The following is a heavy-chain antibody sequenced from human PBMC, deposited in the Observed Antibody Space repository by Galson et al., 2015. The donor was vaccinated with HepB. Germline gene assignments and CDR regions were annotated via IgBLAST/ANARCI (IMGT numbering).Heavy chain of an antibody. CDR2: IRSKAYGGTT. V-gene: IGHV3-49*03. CDR3: TREEGGMAAGDFDY. CDR1: GFTFGDYA. Sequence: SLRLSCAASGFTFGDYAMSWFRQAPGKGLEWVGFIRSKAYGGTTEYAASVKGRFTISRDDSKSIAYLQMNSLKTEDTAVYYCTREEGGMAAGDFDYWGQGTLVTVSS. J-gene: IGHJ4*02. D-gene: IGHD6-13*01.